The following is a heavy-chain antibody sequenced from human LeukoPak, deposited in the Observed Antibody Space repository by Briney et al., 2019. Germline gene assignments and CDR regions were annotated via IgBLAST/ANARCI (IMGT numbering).Heavy chain of an antibody. V-gene: IGHV3-7*01. CDR1: GFSFSSFW. J-gene: IGHJ4*02. D-gene: IGHD3-10*01. Sequence: PGGSLRLSCAASGFSFSSFWMSWVRQAPGKGLEWVANINQDGSEKHYVDSVKGRFTISRDNAKNSLYLQMNSLRAEDTALYYCATAPRGSGNAYYFDNWGQGTLITVSS. CDR3: ATAPRGSGNAYYFDN. CDR2: INQDGSEK.